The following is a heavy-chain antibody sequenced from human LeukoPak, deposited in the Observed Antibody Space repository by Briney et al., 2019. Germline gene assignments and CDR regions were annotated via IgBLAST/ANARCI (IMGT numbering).Heavy chain of an antibody. CDR2: ISSSSSYI. V-gene: IGHV3-21*01. J-gene: IGHJ5*02. D-gene: IGHD6-13*01. Sequence: GSLRLSCAASGFTFSTYSMNWVRQAPGKGVEWVSSISSSSSYIYYADSVKGGFTISRDNAKKSVYLEMNRRRAEDTAVYYCAREGIAAAGTEYWFDPWGQGTLVTVSS. CDR1: GFTFSTYS. CDR3: AREGIAAAGTEYWFDP.